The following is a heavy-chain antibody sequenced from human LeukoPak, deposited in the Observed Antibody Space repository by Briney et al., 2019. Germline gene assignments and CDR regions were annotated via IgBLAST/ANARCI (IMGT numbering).Heavy chain of an antibody. CDR1: GFTFSSYS. Sequence: GGSLRLSCAASGFTFSSYSMNWVRQAPGKGLEWVSVIYSGGSTYYADSVKGRFTISRDNSKNTLYLQMNSLRAEDTAVYYCALNYYGSGSQFDPWGQGTLVTVSS. V-gene: IGHV3-66*01. D-gene: IGHD3-10*01. CDR2: IYSGGST. J-gene: IGHJ5*02. CDR3: ALNYYGSGSQFDP.